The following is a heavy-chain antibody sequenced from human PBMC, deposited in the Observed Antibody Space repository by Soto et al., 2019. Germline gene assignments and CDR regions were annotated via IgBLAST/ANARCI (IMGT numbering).Heavy chain of an antibody. CDR1: GCAFGSSG. CDR2: ISYDGSND. J-gene: IGHJ4*02. Sequence: QVQLVESGGGVVQPGRSLRLSCAASGCAFGSSGMHWVRQAPGKGLEWVALISYDGSNDYYADSVKGRFTISRDNSNNTLDLQMNSLRAGDTAVYYCAKDGNLYTSGWYAPSLDYWGQGTLITVSS. V-gene: IGHV3-30*18. D-gene: IGHD6-19*01. CDR3: AKDGNLYTSGWYAPSLDY.